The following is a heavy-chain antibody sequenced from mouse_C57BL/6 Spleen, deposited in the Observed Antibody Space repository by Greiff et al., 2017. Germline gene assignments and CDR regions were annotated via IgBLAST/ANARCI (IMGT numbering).Heavy chain of an antibody. CDR2: IYPGDGDT. CDR3: ARSGYYGSTSWFAY. Sequence: QVQLKQSGAELVKPGASVKISCKASGYAFSSYWMNWVKQRPGKGLEWIGQIYPGDGDTNYNGKFKGKATLTADKSSSTAYMQLSGLTSEDSAVYFCARSGYYGSTSWFAYWGQGTLVTVSA. CDR1: GYAFSSYW. J-gene: IGHJ3*01. D-gene: IGHD1-1*01. V-gene: IGHV1-80*01.